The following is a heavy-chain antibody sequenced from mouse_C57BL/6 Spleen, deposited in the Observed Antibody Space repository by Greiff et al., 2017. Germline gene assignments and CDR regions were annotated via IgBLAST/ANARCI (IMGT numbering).Heavy chain of an antibody. CDR3: ARVDYGLSCAF. Sequence: VQLQQPGAELVKPGASVKLSCKASGYTFTSYWMHWVKQRPGQGLEWIGMIYPNSGSTNYNEKFKSKATLTVDKTSSTAYMQLSRLTSEDSAVYYCARVDYGLSCAFWGRGTLVTVSA. D-gene: IGHD2-4*01. J-gene: IGHJ3*01. CDR2: IYPNSGST. CDR1: GYTFTSYW. V-gene: IGHV1-64*01.